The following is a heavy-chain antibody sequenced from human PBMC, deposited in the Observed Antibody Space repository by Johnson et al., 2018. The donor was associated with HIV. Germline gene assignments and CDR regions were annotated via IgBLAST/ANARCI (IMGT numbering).Heavy chain of an antibody. J-gene: IGHJ3*02. CDR2: ISGSGGRT. V-gene: IGHV3-23*04. CDR3: AREQQPITYYYDSRDAFDI. Sequence: VQLVESGGGLVQAGGSLRLSCSASGFTFNRHAINWVRQAPGKGLEWVSCISGSGGRTYYADSVKGRFTISRDNSKNPLFLQMNSLRAEDTAVYYCAREQQPITYYYDSRDAFDIWGQGTMVTVSS. D-gene: IGHD3-22*01. CDR1: GFTFNRHA.